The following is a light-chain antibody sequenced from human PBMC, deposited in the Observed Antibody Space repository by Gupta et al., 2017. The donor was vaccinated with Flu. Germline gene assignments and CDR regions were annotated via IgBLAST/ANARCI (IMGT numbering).Light chain of an antibody. CDR3: RSWHSSPNPRV. J-gene: IGLJ3*02. V-gene: IGLV1-51*01. CDR2: ENN. CDR1: RDDIRNNF. Sequence: TTTSTGSRDDIRNNFVHWYQQLPGTSPKLLIHENNNRPSGVPDRISGSNSGTSATLAITGLQAGDEADYYCRSWHSSPNPRVFGGGTKLTVL.